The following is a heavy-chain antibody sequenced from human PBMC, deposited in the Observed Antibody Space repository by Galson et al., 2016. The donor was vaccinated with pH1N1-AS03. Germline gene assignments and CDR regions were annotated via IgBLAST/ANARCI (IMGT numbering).Heavy chain of an antibody. J-gene: IGHJ3*02. CDR3: ARDRAGYPSYYEFWGGYLDALYI. CDR1: GYALTNHA. Sequence: SCKASGYALTNHAINWVRQAPGQGLEWMGWINTRIHTDTGKPTYAQGFAGRFVFSLDTSVDTAFLQISSLKPEDAAVYYCARDRAGYPSYYEFWGGYLDALYIWGQGTMVTVSS. V-gene: IGHV7-4-1*02. CDR2: INTRIHTDTGKP. D-gene: IGHD3-3*01.